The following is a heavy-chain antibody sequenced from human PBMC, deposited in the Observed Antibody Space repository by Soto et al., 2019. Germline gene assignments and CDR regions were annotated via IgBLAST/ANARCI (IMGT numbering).Heavy chain of an antibody. J-gene: IGHJ4*02. CDR2: IIPIFGTA. CDR3: ARGWGYDSNDYYYAY. V-gene: IGHV1-69*01. D-gene: IGHD3-22*01. CDR1: GGTFSRHA. Sequence: QVQLVQSGAEVRKPGSSVKVSCKDSGGTFSRHAISWVRQAPGQGLEWMGGIIPIFGTANHAQKLQGRVTIIADESTSTVYMELSSLRSEDTAMCYCARGWGYDSNDYYYAYWGQGTLVIVSS.